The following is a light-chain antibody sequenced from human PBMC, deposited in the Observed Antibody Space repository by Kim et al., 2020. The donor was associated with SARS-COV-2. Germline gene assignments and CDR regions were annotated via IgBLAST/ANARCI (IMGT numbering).Light chain of an antibody. CDR2: KAS. J-gene: IGKJ1*01. CDR3: QQYYSYWT. Sequence: SASVGDIVTITCRASRNIDNYLAWYQQKPGKAPKLLIYKASTLENGDPSRFSGSGSGTEFTLTISSLQPDDFATYYCQQYYSYWTFGQGTKVDIK. CDR1: RNIDNY. V-gene: IGKV1-5*03.